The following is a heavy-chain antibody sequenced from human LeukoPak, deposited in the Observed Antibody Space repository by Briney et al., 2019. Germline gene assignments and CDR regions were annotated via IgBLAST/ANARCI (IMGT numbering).Heavy chain of an antibody. CDR3: ARSRLDAFDI. CDR2: IYSGGST. V-gene: IGHV3-53*01. J-gene: IGHJ3*02. D-gene: IGHD6-25*01. CDR1: GFTVRSNY. Sequence: GGFLRLSCAASGFTVRSNYMSWVRQAPGKGLEWVSVIYSGGSTYYADFVKGRFTISRDNSKNTLFLQMNNLRAEDTAVYYCARSRLDAFDIWGQGTMVTVSS.